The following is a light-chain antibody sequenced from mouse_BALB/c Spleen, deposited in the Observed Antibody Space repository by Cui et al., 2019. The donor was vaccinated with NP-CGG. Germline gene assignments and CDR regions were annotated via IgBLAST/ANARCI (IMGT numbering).Light chain of an antibody. CDR3: ALWYNNHWV. CDR1: TGTVTTNNL. J-gene: IGLJ1*01. CDR2: GTN. Sequence: AAVTQESASSTSSGETVTLTCRSGTGTVTTNNLANWVQEKPDHLFTGLIGGTNNRAQGVPARFSGSLIGDKAALTITGAQTKNEAIYFCALWYNNHWVFGGGTKLTVL. V-gene: IGLV1*01.